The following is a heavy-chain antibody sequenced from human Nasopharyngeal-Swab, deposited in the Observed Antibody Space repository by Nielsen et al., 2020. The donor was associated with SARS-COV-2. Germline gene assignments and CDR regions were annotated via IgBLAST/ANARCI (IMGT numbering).Heavy chain of an antibody. CDR1: GGSFSGYY. D-gene: IGHD3-10*01. J-gene: IGHJ6*02. V-gene: IGHV4-34*01. CDR3: ARVSTMVRGVIRSHYYYGMDV. Sequence: SETLSLTCAVYGGSFSGYYWSWIRQPPGKGLEWIGEINHSGSTNYNSSLKSRVTISIDTSKNQFSLKLSSVTAADTAVYYCARVSTMVRGVIRSHYYYGMDVWGQGTTVTVSS. CDR2: INHSGST.